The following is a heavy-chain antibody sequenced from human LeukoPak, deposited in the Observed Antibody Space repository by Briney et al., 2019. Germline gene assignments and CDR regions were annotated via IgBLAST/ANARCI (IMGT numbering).Heavy chain of an antibody. V-gene: IGHV3-53*01. D-gene: IGHD3-10*01. CDR2: MYKSGST. CDR3: ARGDRGSYYGSGDEYFDV. Sequence: GGSLRLSCAASGFAVNSRYMAWVRQAPGKGLEWLSIMYKSGSTEYADSVKGRFTISRDSSRNTLHLQMTSLRGEDTAVYYCARGDRGSYYGSGDEYFDVWGQGTRVTVAS. J-gene: IGHJ4*02. CDR1: GFAVNSRY.